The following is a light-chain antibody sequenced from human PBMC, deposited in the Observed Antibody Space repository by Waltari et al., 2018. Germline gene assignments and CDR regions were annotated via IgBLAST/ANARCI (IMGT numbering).Light chain of an antibody. V-gene: IGLV3-19*01. CDR3: AAWHDSLNGWV. J-gene: IGLJ3*02. CDR1: SLRTYY. CDR2: GKN. Sequence: SSELTQDPAVSVALGQTVRITCQGDSLRTYYVSWFHQKPGQAPALVIYGKNNRPSGIPDRFSASTSGSTASLTIIGAQAEDEADYYCAAWHDSLNGWVFGGGTKVTVL.